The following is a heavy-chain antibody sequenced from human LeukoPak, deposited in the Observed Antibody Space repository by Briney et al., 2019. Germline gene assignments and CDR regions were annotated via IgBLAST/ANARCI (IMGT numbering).Heavy chain of an antibody. CDR3: AREGESGLYYFDY. V-gene: IGHV3-7*01. CDR1: GFTFSNYW. J-gene: IGHJ4*02. CDR2: IKQDGSQK. Sequence: GGSLRLSCAASGFTFSNYWMSWVRQAPGKGLEWVANIKQDGSQKYYVDSVKGRFTISRDNAKNSLYLQMNSLRAEDTAVYYCAREGESGLYYFDYWGQGTLVTVSS. D-gene: IGHD1-26*01.